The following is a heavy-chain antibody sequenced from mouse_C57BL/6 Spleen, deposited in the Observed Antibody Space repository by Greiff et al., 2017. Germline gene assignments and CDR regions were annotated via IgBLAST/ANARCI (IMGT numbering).Heavy chain of an antibody. V-gene: IGHV1-55*01. J-gene: IGHJ2*01. CDR3: AKYYSNYVGGFDY. Sequence: QVQLQQPGAELVKPGASVKMSCKASGYTFTSYWITWVKQRPGQGLEWIGDIYPGSGSTNYNEKFKSKATLTVDTSSSTAYMQLSSLTSEDSAVYYCAKYYSNYVGGFDYWGQGTTLTVSS. CDR2: IYPGSGST. D-gene: IGHD2-5*01. CDR1: GYTFTSYW.